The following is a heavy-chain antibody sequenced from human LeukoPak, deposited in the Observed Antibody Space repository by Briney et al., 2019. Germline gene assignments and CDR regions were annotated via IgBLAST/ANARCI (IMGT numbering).Heavy chain of an antibody. D-gene: IGHD3-22*01. Sequence: SETLSLTCTVSGDFITAYYWSWIRQPPGKGLEWIGYIYYSGSTNYNPSLKSRVTISVDTSKNQFSLKLSSVTAADTAVYYCARHYYDSSGYDYWGQGTLVTVSS. CDR1: GDFITAYY. V-gene: IGHV4-59*01. CDR3: ARHYYDSSGYDY. CDR2: IYYSGST. J-gene: IGHJ4*02.